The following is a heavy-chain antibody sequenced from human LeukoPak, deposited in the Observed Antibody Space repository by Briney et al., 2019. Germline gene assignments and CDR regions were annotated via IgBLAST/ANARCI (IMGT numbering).Heavy chain of an antibody. D-gene: IGHD1-26*01. CDR2: ISTSTRYI. Sequence: GGSLRLSCAASGFTFSSYSMNWVRQAPGKGLEWVSSISTSTRYIYYADSVKGRFTISRDNAKNSLYLQMNSLRDEDTAVYYCARDIVGATIGPAAFDIWGQGTMVTVSS. J-gene: IGHJ3*02. V-gene: IGHV3-21*01. CDR3: ARDIVGATIGPAAFDI. CDR1: GFTFSSYS.